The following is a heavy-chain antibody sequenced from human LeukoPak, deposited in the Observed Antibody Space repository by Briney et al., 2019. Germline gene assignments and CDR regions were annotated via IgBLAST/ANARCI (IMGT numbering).Heavy chain of an antibody. V-gene: IGHV3-33*05. J-gene: IGHJ4*02. CDR1: GFPFSSWP. CDR2: ISNDGSQT. Sequence: GGSLRLSCAASGFPFSSWPVDWVRQAPGRGLEWITTISNDGSQTYYADSVKGRFIISRDNSKNTLSLQMNSLRVEDTGMYYCTTIHYWGQGTLITVSS. CDR3: TTIHY.